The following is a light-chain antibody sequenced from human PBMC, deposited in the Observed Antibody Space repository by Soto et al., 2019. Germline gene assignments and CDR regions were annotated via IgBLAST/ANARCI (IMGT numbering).Light chain of an antibody. Sequence: DFQMTQSPSSLSASVGDRVTTTCRASQHIARYLNWYQQKPGKAPKFLIYAASTLQSGVPSRFSGSGSGTEFTLTIDSLQPEDFATYFCQQSFSAPWTFGQGAKVEVK. CDR1: QHIARY. V-gene: IGKV1-39*01. CDR2: AAS. CDR3: QQSFSAPWT. J-gene: IGKJ1*01.